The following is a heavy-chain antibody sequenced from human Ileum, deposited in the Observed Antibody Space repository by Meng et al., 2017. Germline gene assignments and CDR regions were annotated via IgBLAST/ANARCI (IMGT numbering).Heavy chain of an antibody. CDR3: ASSTSGPELNY. D-gene: IGHD2/OR15-2a*01. CDR1: GGSMRSGDNY. Sequence: QVQLQESGPGLVNPSQTLSLTCSVSGGSMRSGDNYWSWIRQPPGKGLEWIGSIYQVGSTNYNPSLKSRVTIFVDTSKNQFSLKLTSVTAADTAVYYCASSTSGPELNYWGQGTLVTVSS. J-gene: IGHJ4*02. CDR2: IYQVGST. V-gene: IGHV4-30-4*01.